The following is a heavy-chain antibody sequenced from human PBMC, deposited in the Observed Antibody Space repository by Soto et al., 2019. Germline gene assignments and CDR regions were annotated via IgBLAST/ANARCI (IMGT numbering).Heavy chain of an antibody. Sequence: EVQLVESGGGLVQPGGSLRLSCAASGFTFSDHYMDWVRQAPGKGLEWVGRIRNKANSYTTEYAASVKGRFTISRDDSKNSVYLQMNCLKTEDTAIYYCVRDSGSSYFDYWGQGTLVTVSS. CDR3: VRDSGSSYFDY. D-gene: IGHD1-26*01. CDR1: GFTFSDHY. J-gene: IGHJ4*02. V-gene: IGHV3-72*01. CDR2: IRNKANSYTT.